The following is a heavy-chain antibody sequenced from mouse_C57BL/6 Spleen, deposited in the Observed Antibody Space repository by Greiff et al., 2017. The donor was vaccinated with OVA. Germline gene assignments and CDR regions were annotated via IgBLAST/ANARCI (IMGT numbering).Heavy chain of an antibody. CDR2: IDPETGGT. Sequence: QVQLKQSGAELVRPGASVTLSCKASGYTFTDYEMHWVKQTPVHGLEWIGAIDPETGGTAYNQKFKGKAILTADKSSSTAYMALRSLTSEDSAVYYCTRSTTVPYYFDYWGQGTTLTVSS. D-gene: IGHD1-1*01. J-gene: IGHJ2*01. CDR1: GYTFTDYE. CDR3: TRSTTVPYYFDY. V-gene: IGHV1-15*01.